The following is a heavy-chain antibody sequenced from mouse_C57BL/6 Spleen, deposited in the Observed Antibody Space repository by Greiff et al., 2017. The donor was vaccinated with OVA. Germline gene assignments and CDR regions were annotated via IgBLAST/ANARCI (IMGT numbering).Heavy chain of an antibody. CDR2: ISYDGSN. D-gene: IGHD1-1*01. V-gene: IGHV3-6*01. CDR1: GYSITSGYY. Sequence: EVQLVESGPGLVKPSQSLSLTCSVTGYSITSGYYWNWIRQFPGKKLEWMGYISYDGSNNYNPSLKNRISITRDTSKNQFFLKLNSVTTEDTATYYCARHGSSYAMDYWGQGTSVTVSS. J-gene: IGHJ4*01. CDR3: ARHGSSYAMDY.